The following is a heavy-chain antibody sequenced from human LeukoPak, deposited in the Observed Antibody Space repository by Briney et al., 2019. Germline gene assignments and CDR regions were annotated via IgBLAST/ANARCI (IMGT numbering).Heavy chain of an antibody. CDR1: GFTFSSYA. J-gene: IGHJ4*02. V-gene: IGHV3-23*01. CDR2: ISGSGGDT. CDR3: AKGRISGDAGLDY. D-gene: IGHD6-13*01. Sequence: AGGSLRLSCAASGFTFSSYAMSWVRQAPGKGLEWGSSISGSGGDTYYGDSVKGRFTISRDNSKNTLYLQVNSLRAEDTAVFYCAKGRISGDAGLDYWGQGTLVTVSS.